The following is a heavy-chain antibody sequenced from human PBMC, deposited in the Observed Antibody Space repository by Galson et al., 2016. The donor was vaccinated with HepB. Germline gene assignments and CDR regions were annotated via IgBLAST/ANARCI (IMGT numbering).Heavy chain of an antibody. CDR1: GSSLSLYS. Sequence: SLRLSCAGSGSSLSLYSMNWVRQAPGKGLEWVSNFSADRETTRYADTVKGRFTVTRDKATNSVELPMTGLRGDDSGVYYCARSGITVAPYGMDDWGQGTTVTVSS. CDR2: FSADRETT. D-gene: IGHD1-14*01. J-gene: IGHJ6*02. V-gene: IGHV3-48*01. CDR3: ARSGITVAPYGMDD.